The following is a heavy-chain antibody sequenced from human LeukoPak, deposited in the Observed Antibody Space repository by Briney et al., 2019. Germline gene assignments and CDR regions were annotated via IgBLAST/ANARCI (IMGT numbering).Heavy chain of an antibody. V-gene: IGHV4-34*01. CDR2: INHSGST. D-gene: IGHD1-1*01. J-gene: IGHJ6*03. Sequence: SETLSLTCTVSGVSISGYYWSWIRQPPGKGLEWIGEINHSGSTNYNPSLKSRVTISVDTSKNQFSLKLSSVTAADTAVYYCARLSDKGYRRYYYYMDVWGKGTTVTVSS. CDR1: GVSISGYY. CDR3: ARLSDKGYRRYYYYMDV.